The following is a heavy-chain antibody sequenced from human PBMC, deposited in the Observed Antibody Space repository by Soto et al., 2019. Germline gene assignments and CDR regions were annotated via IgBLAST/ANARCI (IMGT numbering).Heavy chain of an antibody. CDR2: INPRNGAT. D-gene: IGHD1-26*01. V-gene: IGHV1-2*02. CDR3: ARLPPPGLYYMSMDV. Sequence: ASVKVSCKASGYSFIAYYMHCMRQAPGQGPEWMGWINPRNGATNYAQRFQGRVSVTRDTSINTAYLELSRLRSDDTAVYYCARLPPPGLYYMSMDVWGQGTTVTVSS. J-gene: IGHJ6*02. CDR1: GYSFIAYY.